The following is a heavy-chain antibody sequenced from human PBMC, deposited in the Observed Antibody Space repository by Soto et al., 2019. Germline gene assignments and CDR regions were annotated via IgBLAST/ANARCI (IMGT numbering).Heavy chain of an antibody. Sequence: QVQLQESGPGLVKPSQTLSLTCTVSGGSISSGGYYWSWIRQHPGKGLEWIGYIYYSGSTYYNPSLKSRVTISVDTSKNQFSLKLSSVTATDTAVYYCARGTYYDSKYFDYWGQGTLVTVSS. CDR2: IYYSGST. V-gene: IGHV4-31*03. J-gene: IGHJ4*02. CDR1: GGSISSGGYY. CDR3: ARGTYYDSKYFDY. D-gene: IGHD3-22*01.